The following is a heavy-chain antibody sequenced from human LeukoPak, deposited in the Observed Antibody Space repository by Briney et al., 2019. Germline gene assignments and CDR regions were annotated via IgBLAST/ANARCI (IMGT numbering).Heavy chain of an antibody. Sequence: GGSLRLSCAASGFTFSSYSMSWVRQAPGKGLEWVANIKQDGSEKYYVDSVKGRFTISRDNAKNSLYLQMNSLRAEDTAVYYCARCGYDSSGYYHFDYWGQGTLVTVSS. CDR3: ARCGYDSSGYYHFDY. CDR1: GFTFSSYS. V-gene: IGHV3-7*01. CDR2: IKQDGSEK. J-gene: IGHJ4*02. D-gene: IGHD3-22*01.